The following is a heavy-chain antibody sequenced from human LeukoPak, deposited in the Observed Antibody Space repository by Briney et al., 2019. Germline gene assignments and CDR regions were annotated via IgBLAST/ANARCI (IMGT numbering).Heavy chain of an antibody. Sequence: GGSLRLSCAASGFSFSSYWMSWVRQAPGKGLEWVANIKQDGSESNYVDSVKGRFTISTDNARNSMYLQMHSLRVEDTAVYYCVRDGRYDYWGQGILVTVSS. CDR3: VRDGRYDY. CDR1: GFSFSSYW. CDR2: IKQDGSES. D-gene: IGHD3-9*01. J-gene: IGHJ4*02. V-gene: IGHV3-7*03.